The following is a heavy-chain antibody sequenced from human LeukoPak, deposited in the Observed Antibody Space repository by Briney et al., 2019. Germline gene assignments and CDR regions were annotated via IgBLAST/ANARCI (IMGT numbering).Heavy chain of an antibody. CDR1: GGTFSSYA. V-gene: IGHV1-69*06. J-gene: IGHJ3*02. D-gene: IGHD3-10*01. Sequence: SVKVSCKASGGTFSSYAISWVRQAPGQGLEWMRGIIPIFGTANYAQKFQGRVTITADKSTSTAYMELSSLRSEDTAVYYCAGKSMVRGAYALDIWGQGTMVTVSS. CDR3: AGKSMVRGAYALDI. CDR2: IIPIFGTA.